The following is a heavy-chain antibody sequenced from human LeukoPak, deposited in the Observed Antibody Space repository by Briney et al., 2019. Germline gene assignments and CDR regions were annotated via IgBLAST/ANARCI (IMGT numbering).Heavy chain of an antibody. CDR1: RFTFSSYS. D-gene: IGHD6-13*01. CDR2: ISSSSSYI. V-gene: IGHV3-21*01. CDR3: ARDQKAVGTDFDY. Sequence: GGSLRLSCAASRFTFSSYSMNWVRQAPGKGLEWVSSISSSSSYIYYADSVKGRFTISRDNAKNSLFLQMDSLRAEDTAVYYCARDQKAVGTDFDYWGQGTLVTVSS. J-gene: IGHJ4*02.